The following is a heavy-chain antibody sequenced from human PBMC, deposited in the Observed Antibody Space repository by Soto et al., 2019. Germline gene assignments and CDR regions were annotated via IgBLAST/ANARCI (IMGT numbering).Heavy chain of an antibody. CDR1: GGSMKSYF. CDR2: ISHTGNT. D-gene: IGHD3-22*01. J-gene: IGHJ4*02. V-gene: IGHV4-59*01. CDR3: ARVSSNGYHFES. Sequence: PSETLSLTCTVSGGSMKSYFWSWIRQPPGKGLEWIGFISHTGNTNYNPSLKSRLTISIDTSKNQFSLKLSSVTAADTAVYSCARVSSNGYHFESWGQGTLVTVSS.